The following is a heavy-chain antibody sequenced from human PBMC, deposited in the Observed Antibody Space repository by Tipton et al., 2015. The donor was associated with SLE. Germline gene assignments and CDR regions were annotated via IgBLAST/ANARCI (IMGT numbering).Heavy chain of an antibody. D-gene: IGHD2-2*01. J-gene: IGHJ4*02. Sequence: TLSLTCTVSGGSTSSNYWSWIRQSPGKELEWIGFVYYSRSANYNPSLKSRVTISVDTSKNQFSLRLNSVTAADTAVYYCTRTSTKEVVWGQGTLVTVSS. CDR2: VYYSRSA. CDR3: TRTSTKEVV. CDR1: GGSTSSNY. V-gene: IGHV4-59*01.